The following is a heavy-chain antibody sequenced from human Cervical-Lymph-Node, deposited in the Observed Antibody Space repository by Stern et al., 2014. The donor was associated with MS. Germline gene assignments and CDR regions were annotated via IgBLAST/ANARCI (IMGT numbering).Heavy chain of an antibody. V-gene: IGHV1-46*01. D-gene: IGHD6-19*01. CDR3: AREVAGHRLGMMDV. CDR1: GYTFTSYY. J-gene: IGHJ6*02. Sequence: QVQLVESGAEVKKPGASVKVSCKTSGYTFTSYYMHWVGQAPGQGLEWMGIINPSGGSTSYAQKFQDRVTMTRDTSTSTVYMELRSLRSEDTAVYYCAREVAGHRLGMMDVWGQGTTVTVSS. CDR2: INPSGGST.